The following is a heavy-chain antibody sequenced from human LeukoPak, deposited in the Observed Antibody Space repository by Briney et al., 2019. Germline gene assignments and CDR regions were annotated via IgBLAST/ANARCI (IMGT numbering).Heavy chain of an antibody. Sequence: SETLSLTCTVSGGSISTYYWSWIRQPPGKGLERIGYFHYSGTTNYNPSLKSRVTISVYTSKNQFSLKLSSVTAADTAVYYCARVDANWGVVDYWGQGTLVTVSS. CDR2: FHYSGTT. CDR3: ARVDANWGVVDY. CDR1: GGSISTYY. V-gene: IGHV4-59*01. D-gene: IGHD7-27*01. J-gene: IGHJ4*02.